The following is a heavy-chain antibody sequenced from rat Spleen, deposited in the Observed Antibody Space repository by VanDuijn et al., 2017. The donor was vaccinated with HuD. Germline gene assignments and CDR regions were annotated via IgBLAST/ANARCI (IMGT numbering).Heavy chain of an antibody. V-gene: IGHV5-20*01. CDR3: ARHALPDYDVMDA. J-gene: IGHJ4*01. Sequence: EVHLVESGGGLVQPGRSLKLSCAASGFPFSDHYMAWVRQAPTKGLAWVASISYDGDNTYYRDSVKGRFSISRDNAKSSLYLQMYSLRSEDTATYYCARHALPDYDVMDAWGQGASVTVSS. D-gene: IGHD1-4*01. CDR2: ISYDGDNT. CDR1: GFPFSDHY.